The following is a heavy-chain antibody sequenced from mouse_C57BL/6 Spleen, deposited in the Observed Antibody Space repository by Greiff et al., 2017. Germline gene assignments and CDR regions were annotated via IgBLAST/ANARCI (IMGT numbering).Heavy chain of an antibody. Sequence: VKVVESGAELVKPGASVKISCKASGYAFSSYWMNWVKQRPGKGLEWIGQIYPGDGDTNYNGKFKGKATLTADKSSSTAYMQLSSLTSEDSAVYFCARDLYYAMDDWGQGTSVTVAS. CDR3: ARDLYYAMDD. V-gene: IGHV1-80*01. CDR1: GYAFSSYW. J-gene: IGHJ4*01. CDR2: IYPGDGDT.